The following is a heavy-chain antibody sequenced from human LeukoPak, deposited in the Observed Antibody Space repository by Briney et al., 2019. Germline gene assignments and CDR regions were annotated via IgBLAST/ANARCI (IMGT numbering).Heavy chain of an antibody. D-gene: IGHD3-22*01. CDR3: AKPGGYYDSSGYFDY. V-gene: IGHV3-48*03. Sequence: GGSLRLSCAASGFTFNIFEMNWVRQAPGKGLEWVSYISSSGSTIYYADSVKGRFTISRDNSKNTLYLQMDSLRAEDTAVYYCAKPGGYYDSSGYFDYWGQGTLVTVSS. CDR1: GFTFNIFE. CDR2: ISSSGSTI. J-gene: IGHJ4*02.